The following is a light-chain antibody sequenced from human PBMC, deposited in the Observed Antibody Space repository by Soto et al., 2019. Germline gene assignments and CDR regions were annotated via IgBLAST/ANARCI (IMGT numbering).Light chain of an antibody. CDR3: LLSYNAARV. CDR1: TGAVTSNHH. J-gene: IGLJ2*01. Sequence: QAVVNQEPSLTVSPGGTVTLTCGSSTGAVTSNHHPYWFQQKAGQAPRTLIYDTSNKHSWTPARFSGSLLGVKAALTLSGAQPEDEAQYYCLLSYNAARVFGGGTKLTVL. CDR2: DTS. V-gene: IGLV7-46*01.